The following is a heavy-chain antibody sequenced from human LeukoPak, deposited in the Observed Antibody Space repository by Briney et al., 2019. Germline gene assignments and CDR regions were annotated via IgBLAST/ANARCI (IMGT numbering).Heavy chain of an antibody. CDR3: ARDLVPDYYGMDV. Sequence: SETLSLTCTVSGGSISSGDYYWSWIRQPPGKGLEWIGYIYYSGNTYYNPSLKSRVTISVDTSKNQFSLKLSSVTAADTAVYYCARDLVPDYYGMDVWGQGTTVTVSS. CDR2: IYYSGNT. CDR1: GGSISSGDYY. J-gene: IGHJ6*02. V-gene: IGHV4-30-4*01.